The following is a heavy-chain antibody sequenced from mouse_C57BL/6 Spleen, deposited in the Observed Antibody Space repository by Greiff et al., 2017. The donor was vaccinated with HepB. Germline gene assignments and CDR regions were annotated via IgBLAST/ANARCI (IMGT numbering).Heavy chain of an antibody. Sequence: QVQLQQPGAELVKPGASVKMSCKASGYTFTSYWITWVKQRPGQGLEWIGDIYPGSGSTNYNEKFKSKATLTVDKSSSTAYMQLSSLTSEDSAVYYCARFGGEGGGYYFDYWGQGTTLTVSS. CDR3: ARFGGEGGGYYFDY. D-gene: IGHD2-13*01. CDR2: IYPGSGST. J-gene: IGHJ2*01. CDR1: GYTFTSYW. V-gene: IGHV1-55*01.